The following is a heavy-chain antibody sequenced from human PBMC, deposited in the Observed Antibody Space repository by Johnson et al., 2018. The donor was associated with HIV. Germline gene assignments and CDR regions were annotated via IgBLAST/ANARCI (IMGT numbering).Heavy chain of an antibody. D-gene: IGHD3-22*01. Sequence: VQLVESGGGLVQPGGSLRLSCAASGFTVSSNYMSWVRQAPGKGLEWVSVIYSGGSTYYADSVKGRFTISRDNSKNTLYLQMNSLRAEDTAVYYCTTDHPTMIVVFNAFDIWGQGTMVTVSS. CDR3: TTDHPTMIVVFNAFDI. J-gene: IGHJ3*02. V-gene: IGHV3-66*01. CDR1: GFTVSSNY. CDR2: IYSGGST.